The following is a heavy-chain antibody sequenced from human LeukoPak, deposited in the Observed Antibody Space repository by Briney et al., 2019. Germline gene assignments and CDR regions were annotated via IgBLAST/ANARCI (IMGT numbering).Heavy chain of an antibody. CDR3: AKSGYSSGWFRAFDI. CDR2: ISGSDGST. J-gene: IGHJ3*02. Sequence: GGSLRLSCATSGFIFNYYAMSWVRQAPGKGLEWVSGISGSDGSTYSADSVKGRFSISRDNSKKTLFLQMNSLRAEDTAVYYCAKSGYSSGWFRAFDIWGQGTLVTVSS. D-gene: IGHD6-19*01. V-gene: IGHV3-23*01. CDR1: GFIFNYYA.